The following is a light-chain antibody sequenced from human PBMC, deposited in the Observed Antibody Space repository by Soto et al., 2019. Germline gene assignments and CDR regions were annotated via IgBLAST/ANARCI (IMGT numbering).Light chain of an antibody. CDR3: CSYAGSYTFDVV. CDR2: DVS. CDR1: SSDVGGYNY. Sequence: QSALTQPRSVSGSPGQSVTISCTGTSSDVGGYNYVSWYQQHPGKAPKLTIYDVSKRPSGVPDRFSGSKSGNTASLTISGLQAEDEADYYCCSYAGSYTFDVVFGGGTKVTVL. V-gene: IGLV2-11*01. J-gene: IGLJ2*01.